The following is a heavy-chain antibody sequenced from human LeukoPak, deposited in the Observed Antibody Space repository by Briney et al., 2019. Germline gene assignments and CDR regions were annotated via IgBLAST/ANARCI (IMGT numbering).Heavy chain of an antibody. CDR2: IYYSGST. CDR1: GGSIGSYY. CDR3: ARSGQYCSGGSCYILWYFDL. D-gene: IGHD2-15*01. Sequence: PSETLSLTCTVSGGSIGSYYWSWIRQPPGKGLEWIGYIYYSGSTNYNPSLKSRVTISVDTSKNQFSLKLSSVTAADTAVYYCARSGQYCSGGSCYILWYFDLWGRGTLVTVSS. V-gene: IGHV4-59*01. J-gene: IGHJ2*01.